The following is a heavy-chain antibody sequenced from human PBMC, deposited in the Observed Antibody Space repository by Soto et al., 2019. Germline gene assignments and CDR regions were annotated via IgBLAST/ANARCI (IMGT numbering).Heavy chain of an antibody. CDR3: ARAMPGMDV. V-gene: IGHV3-30-3*01. D-gene: IGHD2-2*01. J-gene: IGHJ6*02. CDR1: GFTLSDFA. CDR2: ISNDGGYQ. Sequence: QAPLAESGGGVVQPGRSLRLSCAASGFTLSDFAMHWVRQAPGKGLEWVALISNDGGYQHYGDSVRGRFTISRDNSKHMLYLQMTSLRLEDTAVYYCARAMPGMDVWGQGTTVTVSS.